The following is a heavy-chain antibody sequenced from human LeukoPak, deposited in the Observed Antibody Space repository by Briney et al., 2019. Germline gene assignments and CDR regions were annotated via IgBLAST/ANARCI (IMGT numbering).Heavy chain of an antibody. Sequence: GGSLRLSCAASGFTFSSYSMNWVRQAPGKGLEWVSSISSSSGYIYYADSVKGRFTITRDNAKNSLYLQMNSLRAEDTAVYYCARWEDSSGYFDYWGQGTLVTVSS. D-gene: IGHD3-22*01. CDR1: GFTFSSYS. CDR2: ISSSSGYI. CDR3: ARWEDSSGYFDY. J-gene: IGHJ4*02. V-gene: IGHV3-21*01.